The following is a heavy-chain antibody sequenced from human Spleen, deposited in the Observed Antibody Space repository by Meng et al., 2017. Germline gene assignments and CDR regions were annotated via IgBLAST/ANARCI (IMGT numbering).Heavy chain of an antibody. CDR1: GFTFSRYS. V-gene: IGHV3-30*04. D-gene: IGHD3-9*01. J-gene: IGHJ4*02. Sequence: GESLKISCAASGFTFSRYSMHWVRQAPGKGLEWVAVISYDGSDKYYADSVKGRFTISRDNSKNTLFLQMNSLRAEDTAVDYCARDRDYDLLTGHIDYWGQGTLVTVSS. CDR3: ARDRDYDLLTGHIDY. CDR2: ISYDGSDK.